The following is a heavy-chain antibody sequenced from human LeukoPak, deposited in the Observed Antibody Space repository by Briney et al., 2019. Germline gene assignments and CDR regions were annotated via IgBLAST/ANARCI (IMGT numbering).Heavy chain of an antibody. CDR1: GGSISSYY. CDR3: ASACRSTSCYEGPRFDY. J-gene: IGHJ4*02. CDR2: IYYSGYT. V-gene: IGHV4-59*01. Sequence: SETLSLTCTVSGGSISSYYWSWIRQPPGKGLEWIGYIYYSGYTSYNPSLESRVTIAVDTSKNQFSLKLTSVTAADTAVYFCASACRSTSCYEGPRFDYWGQGTLVTVSS. D-gene: IGHD2-2*01.